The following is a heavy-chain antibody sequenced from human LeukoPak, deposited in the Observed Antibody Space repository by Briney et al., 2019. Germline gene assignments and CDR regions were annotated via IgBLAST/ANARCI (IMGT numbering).Heavy chain of an antibody. CDR1: GYTLTELS. D-gene: IGHD3-22*01. J-gene: IGHJ4*02. V-gene: IGHV1-24*01. CDR2: FDPEDGET. CDR3: ATENYYDSSDKID. Sequence: ASVKVSCTVSGYTLTELSMHWVRRAPGKGLEWMGGFDPEDGETIYAQKFQGRVTMTDDTSTDTAYMELSSLRSEDTAVYYCATENYYDSSDKIDWGQGTLVTVSS.